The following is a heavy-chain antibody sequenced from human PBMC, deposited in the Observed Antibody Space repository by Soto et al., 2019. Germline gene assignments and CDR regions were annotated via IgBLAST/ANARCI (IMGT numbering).Heavy chain of an antibody. V-gene: IGHV3-48*01. J-gene: IGHJ6*03. CDR3: ARDLSWGSNWYYYMDV. D-gene: IGHD7-27*01. CDR2: ISSSSSVI. Sequence: EVQLVESGGGLVQPGGSLRLSCATSGFILSDCAMNWVRQAPGKGLEWVSYISSSSSVIDYEDSVKGRFTVSRDNARNSLYLQMNSLRAEDTAVYYCARDLSWGSNWYYYMDVWGKGSTLTVSS. CDR1: GFILSDCA.